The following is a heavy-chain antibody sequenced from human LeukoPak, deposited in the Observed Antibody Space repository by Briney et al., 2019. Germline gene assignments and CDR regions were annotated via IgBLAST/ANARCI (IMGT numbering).Heavy chain of an antibody. CDR1: GFTFRSYA. D-gene: IGHD2-2*01. Sequence: TGGSLRLPCAASGFTFRSYAMSWVRQAPGKGLEWVSAISGSGDITYYADSVKGRFTMSRDNLKNTLYLQMNSLSAADTAVYYCAKVSRFAVVPAAMLDYWGQGIQVTVSS. CDR2: ISGSGDIT. V-gene: IGHV3-23*01. CDR3: AKVSRFAVVPAAMLDY. J-gene: IGHJ4*02.